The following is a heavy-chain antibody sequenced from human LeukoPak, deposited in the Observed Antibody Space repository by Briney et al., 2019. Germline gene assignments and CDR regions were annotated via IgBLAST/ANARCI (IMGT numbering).Heavy chain of an antibody. CDR2: ISGSSSTM. CDR3: ARIEWEGPHPTLNY. J-gene: IGHJ4*02. Sequence: QAGGSLRLSCAASGFTFSSYSMNWVRQAPGKGLDWVSYISGSSSTMHYADSVKGRFTISRDNDKNSLYLQMNSLRAEDTAVYYCARIEWEGPHPTLNYWGQGTLVTVSS. V-gene: IGHV3-48*04. CDR1: GFTFSSYS. D-gene: IGHD1-26*01.